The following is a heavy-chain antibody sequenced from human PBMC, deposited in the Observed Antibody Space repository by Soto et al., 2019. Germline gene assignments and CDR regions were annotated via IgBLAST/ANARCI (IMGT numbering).Heavy chain of an antibody. J-gene: IGHJ3*02. V-gene: IGHV4-59*01. CDR2: IFYSGST. D-gene: IGHD1-26*01. CDR1: GGSISSYY. CDR3: ARGRRSSGRHDASDI. Sequence: SETLSLTCTVSGGSISSYYWGWIRQPPGKGLEWIANIFYSGSTNYNPSLKSRLTISIDTSKNQFSLKLSSVTAADTAVYYCARGRRSSGRHDASDIWGQGTMVTVSS.